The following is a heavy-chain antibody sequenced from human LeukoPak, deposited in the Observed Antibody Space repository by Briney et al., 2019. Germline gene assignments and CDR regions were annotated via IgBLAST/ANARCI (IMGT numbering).Heavy chain of an antibody. CDR2: IGTAGDT. D-gene: IGHD3-9*01. V-gene: IGHV3-13*01. J-gene: IGHJ5*02. CDR3: ARGHMLTGYYNFAWFDP. Sequence: GGSLRLSCAASAFTFSSYDMHWVRQPTGKGLEWVSAIGTAGDTYYSHSVKGRFTISRENAKNSLYLHMNSLSAGDTAVYFCARGHMLTGYYNFAWFDPWGQGTLVAVSS. CDR1: AFTFSSYD.